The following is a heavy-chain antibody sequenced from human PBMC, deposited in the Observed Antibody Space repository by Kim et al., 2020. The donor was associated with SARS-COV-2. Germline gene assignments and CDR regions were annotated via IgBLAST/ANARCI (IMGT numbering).Heavy chain of an antibody. CDR1: GFTFSNYW. V-gene: IGHV3-74*01. CDR3: VRGEVDYGPYYYFYGMDV. Sequence: GGSLRLSCAASGFTFSNYWMHWVRQAPGKGLVWVSHINSDGSSTTYADSVKGRFTISRDNAKNTLHLQMNSLRAEDTAVYYCVRGEVDYGPYYYFYGMDVWGQGTTVTVSS. D-gene: IGHD4-17*01. CDR2: INSDGSST. J-gene: IGHJ6*02.